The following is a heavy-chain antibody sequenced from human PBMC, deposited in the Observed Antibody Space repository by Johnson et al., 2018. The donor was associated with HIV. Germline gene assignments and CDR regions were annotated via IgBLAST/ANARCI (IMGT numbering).Heavy chain of an antibody. Sequence: QVQPVESGGGVVQPGKSLRLSCVASGYTFSSYGMHWVRQAPGKGLQWVAVIWYDGSNKYYADSVEGRFTVSRDNSKNTLYLQMNSLRAEDTAVYYCARSGYCTTSSCTDDAFDIWGQGTMVTVSS. CDR1: GYTFSSYG. V-gene: IGHV3-33*01. CDR3: ARSGYCTTSSCTDDAFDI. J-gene: IGHJ3*02. D-gene: IGHD2-2*01. CDR2: IWYDGSNK.